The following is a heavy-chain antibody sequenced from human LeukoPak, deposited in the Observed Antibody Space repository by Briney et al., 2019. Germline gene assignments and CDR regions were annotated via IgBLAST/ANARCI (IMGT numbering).Heavy chain of an antibody. V-gene: IGHV1-46*01. CDR2: INPSGGST. CDR1: GYTFTSYY. CDR3: ARANTYYDILTGYYDYYYYGMDV. J-gene: IGHJ6*02. Sequence: WASVKVSCKASGYTFTSYYMHWVRQAPGQGLEWKGIINPSGGSTSYAQKFQGRVTMTRDTSTSTVYMELSSLRSEDTAVYYCARANTYYDILTGYYDYYYYGMDVWGQGTTVTVSS. D-gene: IGHD3-9*01.